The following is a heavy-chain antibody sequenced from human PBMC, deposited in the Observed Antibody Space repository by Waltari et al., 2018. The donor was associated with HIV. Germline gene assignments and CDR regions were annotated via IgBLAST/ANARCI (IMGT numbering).Heavy chain of an antibody. CDR2: SYVSGST. J-gene: IGHJ4*02. V-gene: IGHV4-4*07. D-gene: IGHD4-4*01. CDR1: NGSVSGYF. Sequence: QIQLQESGPGLAKPSEILSLTCTVSNGSVSGYFWSWIRQSAGKGLEWLGRSYVSGSTNYKPSRKSRISMSVDTSKNQFSRRLNSVTVADTAIYYCARGLKGNSNYDEALVFDYWGQGIHVTVSS. CDR3: ARGLKGNSNYDEALVFDY.